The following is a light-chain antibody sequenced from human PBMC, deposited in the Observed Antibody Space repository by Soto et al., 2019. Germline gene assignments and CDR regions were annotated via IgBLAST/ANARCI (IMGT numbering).Light chain of an antibody. CDR1: SSDIGDYNY. CDR3: FSYTISTTLV. J-gene: IGLJ2*01. CDR2: GVS. Sequence: QSALTQPASVSGSPGQSITISCTGTSSDIGDYNYVSWYQQHPGKAPKLMIYGVSNRPSGVSNRFSGSKSGNTASLTISGLQAEDEADHYCFSYTISTTLVFGGGTKLTVL. V-gene: IGLV2-14*01.